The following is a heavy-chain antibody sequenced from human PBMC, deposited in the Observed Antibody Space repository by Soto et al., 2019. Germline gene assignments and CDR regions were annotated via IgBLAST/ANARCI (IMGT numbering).Heavy chain of an antibody. D-gene: IGHD3-10*02. J-gene: IGHJ6*02. CDR1: GFSFRDSA. CDR2: IVVGGGST. CDR3: AAEMFRSGLADIDV. Sequence: GASVKVSCKASGFSFRDSAVHWVRQAREHRLEWIGWIVVGGGSTNFAQKFQDRVTITRDMSTSTVDMELSSLRSEDTAVYYCAAEMFRSGLADIDVWGQGTTVTVSS. V-gene: IGHV1-58*01.